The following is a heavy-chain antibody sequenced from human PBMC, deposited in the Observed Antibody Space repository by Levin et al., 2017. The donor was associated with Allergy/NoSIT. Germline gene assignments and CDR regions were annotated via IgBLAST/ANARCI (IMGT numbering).Heavy chain of an antibody. CDR1: GFTFSSYS. CDR2: ISSSSSYI. CDR3: AREGGYDFWSGYYNY. J-gene: IGHJ4*02. D-gene: IGHD3-3*01. V-gene: IGHV3-21*01. Sequence: GGSLRLSCAASGFTFSSYSMNWVRQAPGKGLEWVSSISSSSSYIYYADSVKGRFTISRDNAKNSLYLQMNSLRAEDTAVYYCAREGGYDFWSGYYNYWGQGTLVTVSS.